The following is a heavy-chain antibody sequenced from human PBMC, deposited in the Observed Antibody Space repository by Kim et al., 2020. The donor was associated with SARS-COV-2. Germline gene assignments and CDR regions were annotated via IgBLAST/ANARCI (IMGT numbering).Heavy chain of an antibody. CDR3: AREGKKQWLGSPSGGYYYYGMDV. V-gene: IGHV1-18*01. D-gene: IGHD6-19*01. CDR1: GYTFTSYG. Sequence: ASVKVSCKASGYTFTSYGISWVRQAPGQGLEWMGWISAYNGNTNYAQKLQGRVTMTTDTSTSTAYMELRSLRSDDTAVYYCAREGKKQWLGSPSGGYYYYGMDVWGQGTTVTVSS. CDR2: ISAYNGNT. J-gene: IGHJ6*02.